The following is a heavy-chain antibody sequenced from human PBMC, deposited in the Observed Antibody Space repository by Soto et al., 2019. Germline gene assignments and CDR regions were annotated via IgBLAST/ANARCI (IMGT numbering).Heavy chain of an antibody. CDR1: GGSIRGYY. D-gene: IGHD1-7*01. J-gene: IGHJ5*02. CDR2: IYYTGST. V-gene: IGHV4-59*08. CDR3: AMTKTTLYNWLAP. Sequence: SETLSLTCTVSGGSIRGYYWSWIRQTPGKGLEWVGHIYYTGSTNYNPSLKSRLTISVDTSKNQFYLKLSSVTAADTAMYYCAMTKTTLYNWLAPWGQGTQVTVSS.